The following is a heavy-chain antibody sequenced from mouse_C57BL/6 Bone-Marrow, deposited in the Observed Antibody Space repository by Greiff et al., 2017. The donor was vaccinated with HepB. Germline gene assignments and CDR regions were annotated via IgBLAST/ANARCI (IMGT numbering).Heavy chain of an antibody. Sequence: VQLQQPGAELVRPGTSVKLSCKASGYTFTSYWMHWVKQSPGQGLEWIGVIDPSDSNNKYNQKFKGKATLTVDTSSSTAYMQLSSLTSEDSAVYYCAKLGRWGDYWGQGTTLTVSS. CDR3: AKLGRWGDY. CDR2: IDPSDSNN. D-gene: IGHD4-1*01. J-gene: IGHJ2*01. CDR1: GYTFTSYW. V-gene: IGHV1-59*01.